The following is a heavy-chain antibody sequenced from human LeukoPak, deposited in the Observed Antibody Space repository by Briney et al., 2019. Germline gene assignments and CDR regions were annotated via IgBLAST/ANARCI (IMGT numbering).Heavy chain of an antibody. CDR2: INPSGGST. Sequence: GASVKVSCKASGYTFTSYYMHWVRQAPGQGLEWMGIINPSGGSTSYAQKSQGRVTMTRDTSTSTVYMELSSLRSEDTAVYYRARAGGNSHLDYWGQGTLVTVSS. V-gene: IGHV1-46*01. D-gene: IGHD4-23*01. CDR3: ARAGGNSHLDY. CDR1: GYTFTSYY. J-gene: IGHJ4*02.